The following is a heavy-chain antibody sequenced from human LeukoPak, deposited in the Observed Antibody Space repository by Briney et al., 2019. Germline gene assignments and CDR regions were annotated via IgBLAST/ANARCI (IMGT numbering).Heavy chain of an antibody. Sequence: GGSLRLSCAASGFTFSSYAMHWVRQAPGKGLEWVAVISYDGSNKYYADSVKGRFTISRDNSKNTLYLQVNSLRAEDTAVYYCAREDLALFYGDLDYWGQGALVTVSS. V-gene: IGHV3-30*04. D-gene: IGHD4-17*01. CDR1: GFTFSSYA. CDR3: AREDLALFYGDLDY. J-gene: IGHJ4*02. CDR2: ISYDGSNK.